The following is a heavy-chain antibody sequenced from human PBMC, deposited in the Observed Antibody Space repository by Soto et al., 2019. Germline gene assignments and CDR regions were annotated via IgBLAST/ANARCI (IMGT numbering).Heavy chain of an antibody. CDR3: ARRYGSAIDY. V-gene: IGHV4-59*08. D-gene: IGHD1-26*01. J-gene: IGHJ4*02. Sequence: PSETLSLTCTVSGGSIRRYYWSWIRQPPGKGLEWIGYIYYSGSTNYNPSLKSRVTISVDTSKNQFSLKLSSVTAADTAAYYCARRYGSAIDYWGQGTLVTVSS. CDR1: GGSIRRYY. CDR2: IYYSGST.